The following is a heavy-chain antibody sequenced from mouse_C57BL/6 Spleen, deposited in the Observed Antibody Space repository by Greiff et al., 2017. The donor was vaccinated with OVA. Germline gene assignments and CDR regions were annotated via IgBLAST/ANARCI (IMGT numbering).Heavy chain of an antibody. Sequence: VQLQQSGAELMKPGASVKLSCKATGYTFTGYWIEWVKQRPGHGLEWIGEILPGSGSTNYNEKFKGKATFTADTSSNTAYMQLSSLTTEDSAIYYCAKIYYYGSSYVENWYFDVWGTGTTVTVSS. CDR3: AKIYYYGSSYVENWYFDV. D-gene: IGHD1-1*01. J-gene: IGHJ1*03. CDR2: ILPGSGST. CDR1: GYTFTGYW. V-gene: IGHV1-9*01.